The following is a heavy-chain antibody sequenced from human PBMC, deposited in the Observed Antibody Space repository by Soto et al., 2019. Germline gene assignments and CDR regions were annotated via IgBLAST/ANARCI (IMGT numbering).Heavy chain of an antibody. CDR2: ISSSSSYI. Sequence: LRLSCAASGFTFSSYSMNWVRQAPGKGLEWVSSISSSSSYIYYADSVKGRFTISRDNAKNSLYLQMNSLRAEDTAVYYCARVGGGSYYGAFDIWGQGTMVTVSS. CDR1: GFTFSSYS. D-gene: IGHD1-26*01. V-gene: IGHV3-21*01. CDR3: ARVGGGSYYGAFDI. J-gene: IGHJ3*02.